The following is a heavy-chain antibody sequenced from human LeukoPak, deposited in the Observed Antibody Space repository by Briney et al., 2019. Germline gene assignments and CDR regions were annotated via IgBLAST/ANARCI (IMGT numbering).Heavy chain of an antibody. CDR3: ASSGIAAAGNGFDY. CDR1: GGSISSYY. J-gene: IGHJ4*02. D-gene: IGHD6-13*01. V-gene: IGHV4-4*07. CDR2: IYTSGST. Sequence: SETLSLTCTVSGGSISSYYWSWIRQPAGKGLEWIGRIYTSGSTNYNPSLRSRVTMSVDTSKNQFSLKLSSVTAADTAVYYCASSGIAAAGNGFDYWGQGTLVTVSS.